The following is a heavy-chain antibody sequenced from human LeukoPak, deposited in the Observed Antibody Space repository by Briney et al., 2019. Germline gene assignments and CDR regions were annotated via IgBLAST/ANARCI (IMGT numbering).Heavy chain of an antibody. J-gene: IGHJ4*02. V-gene: IGHV3-74*01. Sequence: GGSLRLSCAASGFTFSSYWMHWVRQAPGKGLVWVSRINGDGSSIRYADSVKGRFTISRDNAKNTLYLQMNSLRAEDTAVYYCAREEVAGTFDYWGQGTLVTVSS. D-gene: IGHD6-19*01. CDR1: GFTFSSYW. CDR3: AREEVAGTFDY. CDR2: INGDGSSI.